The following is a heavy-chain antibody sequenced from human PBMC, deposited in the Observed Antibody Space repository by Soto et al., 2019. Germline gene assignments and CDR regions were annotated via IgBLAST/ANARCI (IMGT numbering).Heavy chain of an antibody. V-gene: IGHV1-24*01. J-gene: IGHJ6*02. CDR2: FDPEDGET. Sequence: VSCKVSGYTLTELSMHWVRQAPGKGLEWMGGFDPEDGETIYAQKFQGRVTMTEDTSTDTAYMELSSLRSEDTAVYYCATGVDGYTYYYGMDVWGQGTTVTVSS. D-gene: IGHD3-16*01. CDR1: GYTLTELS. CDR3: ATGVDGYTYYYGMDV.